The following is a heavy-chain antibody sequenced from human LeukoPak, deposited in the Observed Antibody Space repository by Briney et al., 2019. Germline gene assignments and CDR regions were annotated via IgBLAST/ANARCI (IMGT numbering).Heavy chain of an antibody. CDR3: ARLNYYDSSGLAFLFDY. V-gene: IGHV5-51*01. D-gene: IGHD3-22*01. J-gene: IGHJ4*02. CDR2: IYPGDSDT. Sequence: GESLKISCKASGYSFTSYWIGWVRQMPGEGLEWMEIIYPGDSDTRYSPSFQGQVTISADKSISTAYLQWSSMKASDTAMYYCARLNYYDSSGLAFLFDYWGQGTLVTVSS. CDR1: GYSFTSYW.